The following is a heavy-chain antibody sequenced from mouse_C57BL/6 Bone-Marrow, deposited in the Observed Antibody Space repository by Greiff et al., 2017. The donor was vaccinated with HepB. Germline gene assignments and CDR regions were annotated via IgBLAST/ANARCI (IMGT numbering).Heavy chain of an antibody. J-gene: IGHJ4*01. CDR2: ISNGGGST. CDR3: ARHEDLPMDY. Sequence: EVKLQESGGGLVQPGGSLKLSCAASGFTFSDYYMYWVRQTPEKRLEWVAYISNGGGSTYYPDTVKGRFTISRDNAKNTLYLQMSRLKSEDTAMYYCARHEDLPMDYWGQGTSVTVSS. V-gene: IGHV5-12*01. CDR1: GFTFSDYY.